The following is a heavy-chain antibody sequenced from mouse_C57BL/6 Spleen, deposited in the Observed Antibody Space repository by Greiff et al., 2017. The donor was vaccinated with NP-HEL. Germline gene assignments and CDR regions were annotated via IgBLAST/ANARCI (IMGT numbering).Heavy chain of an antibody. CDR2: ISYDGSN. J-gene: IGHJ4*01. CDR3: AIGAVTTGMDY. Sequence: EVKLMESGPGLVKPSQSLSLTCSVTGYSITSGYYWNWIRQFPGNKLEWMGYISYDGSNNYNPSLKNRISITRDTSKNQLFLKLNSVTTEDTATYYCAIGAVTTGMDYWGQGTSVTVSS. D-gene: IGHD2-2*01. V-gene: IGHV3-6*01. CDR1: GYSITSGYY.